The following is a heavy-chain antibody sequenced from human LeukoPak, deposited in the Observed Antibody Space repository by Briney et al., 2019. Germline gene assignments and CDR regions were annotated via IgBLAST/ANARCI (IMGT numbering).Heavy chain of an antibody. CDR3: AREKWYYGSGSYIHFDY. Sequence: SETLSLTCAVSGGSISSGGYSWSWIRQPAGKGLEWIGRIYTSGRPNYHPSLKSRVTISVDTSKNQFSLKLSSVTAADTAVYYCAREKWYYGSGSYIHFDYWGQGTLVTVSS. D-gene: IGHD3-10*01. CDR2: IYTSGRP. J-gene: IGHJ4*02. V-gene: IGHV4-61*02. CDR1: GGSISSGGYS.